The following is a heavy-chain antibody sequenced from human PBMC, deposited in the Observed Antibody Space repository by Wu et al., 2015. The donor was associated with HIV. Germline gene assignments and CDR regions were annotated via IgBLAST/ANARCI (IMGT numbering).Heavy chain of an antibody. CDR3: ARPWQLRNGWPFFDY. V-gene: IGHV1-69*12. J-gene: IGHJ4*02. CDR2: IIPAFGTT. D-gene: IGHD4-23*01. Sequence: QVQLVQSGAEVKKPGSSVKVSCKASGDTFNIFAINWVRQAPGQGLEWMGGIIPAFGTTDYAGKFQGRVTISADDSTSTAYMELKRLTSEDTAVYYCARPWQLRNGWPFFDYWGQGTRGHRLL. CDR1: GDTFNIFA.